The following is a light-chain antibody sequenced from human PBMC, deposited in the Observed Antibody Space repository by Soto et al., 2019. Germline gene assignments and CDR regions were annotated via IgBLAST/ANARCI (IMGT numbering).Light chain of an antibody. CDR1: QNIDNF. CDR2: AAS. Sequence: DIQMTQSPSSLSASVGDRVTITCRASQNIDNFLNWYQWRPGKAPKFLIFAASSLQGGVSSRFSGSGSGTDFTLTIINLQPEDFATYYCQQSYSAPPTFGQGTRLEMK. V-gene: IGKV1-39*01. CDR3: QQSYSAPPT. J-gene: IGKJ2*01.